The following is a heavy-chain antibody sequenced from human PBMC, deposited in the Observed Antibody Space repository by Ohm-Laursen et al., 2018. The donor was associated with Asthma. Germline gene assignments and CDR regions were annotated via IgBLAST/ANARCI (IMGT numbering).Heavy chain of an antibody. D-gene: IGHD1/OR15-1a*01. CDR2: IFGSTGT. CDR1: GFIASTKF. V-gene: IGHV3-53*01. J-gene: IGHJ3*02. CDR3: AISLTTPGAFDI. Sequence: SLRLSCAASGFIASTKFMIWVRQAPGKGLDWVSVIFGSTGTNYADSVKGRFTISRDNSKNTTYLQMNSLRAEDTAVYYCAISLTTPGAFDIWGQGTMITVSS.